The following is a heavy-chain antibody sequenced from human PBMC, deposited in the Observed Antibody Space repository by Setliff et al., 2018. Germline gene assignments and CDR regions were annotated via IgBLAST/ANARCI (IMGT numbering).Heavy chain of an antibody. J-gene: IGHJ6*03. CDR3: ARAYCGGDCYMDV. CDR2: ISAYNGNT. D-gene: IGHD2-21*01. V-gene: IGHV1-18*01. CDR1: GYSFTIYG. Sequence: ASVKVSCKASGYSFTIYGISWVRQAPGQGLEWMGWISAYNGNTNYAQKLQGRVTMTTDTSTRTAYMELRSLRPDDTAVYYCARAYCGGDCYMDVWGKGTTVTVS.